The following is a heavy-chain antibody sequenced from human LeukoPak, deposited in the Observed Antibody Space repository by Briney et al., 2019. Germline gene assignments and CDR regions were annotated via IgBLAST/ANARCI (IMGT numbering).Heavy chain of an antibody. V-gene: IGHV3-30-3*01. CDR2: ISNDGSKK. J-gene: IGHJ3*02. Sequence: GGSLRLSCAASGFTLSSYAMHWVRQAPGKGMEWVAVISNDGSKKYYADSVKGRFTISRDNSKNTLYLQMNSLRAEDTAVYYCAKLDPHDYNRKDAFDIWGQGTMVTVSS. CDR1: GFTLSSYA. CDR3: AKLDPHDYNRKDAFDI. D-gene: IGHD4-11*01.